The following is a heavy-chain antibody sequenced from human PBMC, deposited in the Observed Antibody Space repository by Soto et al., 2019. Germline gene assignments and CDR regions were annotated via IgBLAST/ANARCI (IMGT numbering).Heavy chain of an antibody. Sequence: QVQLVQSGAEVKKPGASVKVSCKASGYTFTSYYMHWVRQAPGQGLEWMGIINPSGGSTSYAQKFQGRVNMTRDTSTSTFYMELSSMGSEDTAVYYCAGGHYDQSILPLDYWGQGTLVTVSS. V-gene: IGHV1-46*01. CDR3: AGGHYDQSILPLDY. J-gene: IGHJ4*02. CDR1: GYTFTSYY. D-gene: IGHD3-16*01. CDR2: INPSGGST.